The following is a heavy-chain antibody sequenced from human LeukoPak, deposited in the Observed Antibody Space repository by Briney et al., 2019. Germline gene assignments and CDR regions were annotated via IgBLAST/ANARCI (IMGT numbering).Heavy chain of an antibody. Sequence: GGSLRLSCAASGFTFSSYAMSWVRQAPGKGLEWVSAISGSGGSTYYADSVKGRFTISRDNSKNTLYLQMNSLGAEDTAVYYCAKGTHFLSMVRGALDYWGQGTLVTVSS. CDR3: AKGTHFLSMVRGALDY. J-gene: IGHJ4*02. V-gene: IGHV3-23*01. CDR2: ISGSGGST. CDR1: GFTFSSYA. D-gene: IGHD3-10*01.